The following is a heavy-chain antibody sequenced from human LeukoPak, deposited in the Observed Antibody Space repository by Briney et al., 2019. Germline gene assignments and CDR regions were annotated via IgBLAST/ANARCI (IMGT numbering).Heavy chain of an antibody. CDR1: GFTFSSYA. CDR3: ANDGDYYYYGMDV. CDR2: ISGSGGST. Sequence: GGSLRLSCAASGFTFSSYAMSWVRQAPGKGLEWVSAISGSGGSTYYADSVKGRFTISRDNSKNTLYLQMNSLRAEDTAVYYCANDGDYYYYGMDVWGQGTTVTVSS. V-gene: IGHV3-23*01. J-gene: IGHJ6*02. D-gene: IGHD3-16*01.